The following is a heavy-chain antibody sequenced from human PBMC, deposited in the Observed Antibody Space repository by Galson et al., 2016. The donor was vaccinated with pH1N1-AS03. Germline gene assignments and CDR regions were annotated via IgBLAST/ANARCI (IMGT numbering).Heavy chain of an antibody. D-gene: IGHD6-13*01. Sequence: SLRLSCAAFGLAFSYNGMAWVRQVPGKGLGWVSTVNDNGVRTHYADSVKGRFTTSRDNSRNTLYLQMNSLRADDTAIYYCATDAGVTWPFVYWGQGALVTVSS. CDR3: ATDAGVTWPFVY. CDR2: VNDNGVRT. CDR1: GLAFSYNG. J-gene: IGHJ4*02. V-gene: IGHV3-23*01.